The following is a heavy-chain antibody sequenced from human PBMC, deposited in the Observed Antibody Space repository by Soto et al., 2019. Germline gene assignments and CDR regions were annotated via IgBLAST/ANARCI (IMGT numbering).Heavy chain of an antibody. CDR3: ARGKGASGYDSRSSSPFDY. J-gene: IGHJ4*02. D-gene: IGHD5-12*01. CDR2: INHSGST. V-gene: IGHV4-34*01. CDR1: GGSFSGYY. Sequence: PSETLSLTCAVYGGSFSGYYWSWIRQPPGKGLEWIGEINHSGSTNYNPSLKSRVTISVDTSKNQFSLKLSSVTAADTAVYYCARGKGASGYDSRSSSPFDYWGQGTLVTVSS.